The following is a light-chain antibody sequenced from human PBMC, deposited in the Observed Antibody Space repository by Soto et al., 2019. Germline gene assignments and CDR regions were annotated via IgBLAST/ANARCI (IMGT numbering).Light chain of an antibody. CDR1: SNDVGGYNY. CDR2: EVT. CDR3: TSYTSSVTLV. J-gene: IGLJ2*01. Sequence: QLVLTQPASVSGSPGQSITISCTGTSNDVGGYNYVSWYQHHPGKAPKLMIYEVTNRPSGVSNRFSGSKSGNTASLTISGLQAEDEADYYCTSYTSSVTLVFGGGTKLTVL. V-gene: IGLV2-14*01.